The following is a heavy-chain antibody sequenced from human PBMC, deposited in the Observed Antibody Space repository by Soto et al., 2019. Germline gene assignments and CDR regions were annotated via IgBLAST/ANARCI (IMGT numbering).Heavy chain of an antibody. CDR3: ARHHVPPTSEKWFDP. J-gene: IGHJ5*02. CDR1: GYTFFTYD. D-gene: IGHD3-16*01. Sequence: ASVKVSGKASGYTFFTYDISWVRQAPGQGLEWMGWISTYSGDTKYAQKFRRRVTTTTDTSTTTAYQELSSRGSDDTAEYYWARHHVPPTSEKWFDPWGQGTLVTVSS. CDR2: ISTYSGDT. V-gene: IGHV1-18*01.